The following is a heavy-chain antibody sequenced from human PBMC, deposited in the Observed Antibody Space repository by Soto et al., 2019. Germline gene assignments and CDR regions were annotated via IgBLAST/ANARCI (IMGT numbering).Heavy chain of an antibody. V-gene: IGHV1-3*01. Sequence: QVQLVQSGAEVKKPGASVKVSCKASGYTFTSYAMHWVRQAPGQRLEWMGWINAGNGNTKYSQKFQGRVTITREPCASTAYMEPISLRAEDTAAYYCARQTAPSDAWGQGTTVTVSS. J-gene: IGHJ6*02. D-gene: IGHD6-6*01. CDR1: GYTFTSYA. CDR2: INAGNGNT. CDR3: ARQTAPSDA.